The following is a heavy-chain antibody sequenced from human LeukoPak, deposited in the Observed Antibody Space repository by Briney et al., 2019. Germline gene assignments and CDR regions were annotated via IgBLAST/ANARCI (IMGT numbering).Heavy chain of an antibody. J-gene: IGHJ4*02. CDR1: GFTFSSYA. Sequence: GSLRLSCAASGFTFSSYAMHWVRQAPGKGLEWVAVMSYDGSNKYYADSVKGRFTISRDNSKNTLYLQMNSLRAEDTAVYYCARDRRQWEVEGPYDYWGQGTLVTVSS. V-gene: IGHV3-30*01. CDR2: MSYDGSNK. CDR3: ARDRRQWEVEGPYDY. D-gene: IGHD1-26*01.